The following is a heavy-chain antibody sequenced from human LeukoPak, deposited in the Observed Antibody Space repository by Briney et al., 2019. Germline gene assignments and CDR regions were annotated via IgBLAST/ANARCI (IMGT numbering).Heavy chain of an antibody. Sequence: ASVKVSCKASGYTFTSYGISWVRQASGQGLEWMGWISAYNGNTNYAQKLQGRVTMTTDTSTSTAYMELRSLRSDDTAVYYCARDPILTGYYRYNWFDPWGQGTLVTVSS. J-gene: IGHJ5*02. CDR3: ARDPILTGYYRYNWFDP. V-gene: IGHV1-18*01. CDR1: GYTFTSYG. D-gene: IGHD3-9*01. CDR2: ISAYNGNT.